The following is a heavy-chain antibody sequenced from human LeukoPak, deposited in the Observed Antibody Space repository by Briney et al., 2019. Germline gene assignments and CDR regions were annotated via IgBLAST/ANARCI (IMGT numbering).Heavy chain of an antibody. CDR1: GFTFSTYW. CDR3: SRGRHYYDSSGYSFWFDY. CDR2: IYGDGSST. Sequence: GGSLRLSCAASGFTFSTYWMHWLRQAPGQGLVWVSRIYGDGSSTSYADSVMGRFTITRDNAKNTLYVQMYSLRAEDTAVYYCSRGRHYYDSSGYSFWFDYWGQGTLVTVSS. J-gene: IGHJ4*02. D-gene: IGHD3-22*01. V-gene: IGHV3-74*01.